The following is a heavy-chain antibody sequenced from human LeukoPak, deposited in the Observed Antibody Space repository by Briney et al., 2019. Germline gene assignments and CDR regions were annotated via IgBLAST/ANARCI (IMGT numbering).Heavy chain of an antibody. D-gene: IGHD6-19*01. CDR3: AKGKDSVAGATNDY. CDR2: ISSSGSTI. J-gene: IGHJ4*02. CDR1: GFTFSSYE. Sequence: GGSLRLSCAASGFTFSSYEMNWVRQAPGKGLEWVSYISSSGSTIYYADSVKGRFTISRDNAKNSLYLQMNSLRAEDTAVYYCAKGKDSVAGATNDYWGQGTLVTVSS. V-gene: IGHV3-48*03.